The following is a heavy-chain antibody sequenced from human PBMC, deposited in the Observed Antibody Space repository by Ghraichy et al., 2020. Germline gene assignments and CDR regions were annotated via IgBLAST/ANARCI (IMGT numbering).Heavy chain of an antibody. CDR1: GFTFSNAW. J-gene: IGHJ6*02. V-gene: IGHV3-15*01. CDR2: IKSKTDGGTT. Sequence: GESLNISCAASGFTFSNAWMSWVRQAPGKGLEWVGHIKSKTDGGTTDYGAPVKGRFTISRDDSKKTLYLQMNSLKTEDTAVYYCTPSSGLYEGYSYYYGMDVWGQGTTVTVSS. CDR3: TPSSGLYEGYSYYYGMDV. D-gene: IGHD6-19*01.